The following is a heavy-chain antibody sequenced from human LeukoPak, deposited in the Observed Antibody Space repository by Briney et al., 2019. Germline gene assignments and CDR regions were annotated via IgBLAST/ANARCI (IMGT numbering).Heavy chain of an antibody. Sequence: GRSLRLSCAASGFTFDDYAMHWVRQAPGKGLEWVSGISWNSGSIGYAGSVKGRFTISRDNAKNSLYLQMNSLRAEDMALYYCAKASTVTAGAFDIWGQGTMVTVSS. J-gene: IGHJ3*02. CDR3: AKASTVTAGAFDI. CDR1: GFTFDDYA. D-gene: IGHD4-17*01. V-gene: IGHV3-9*03. CDR2: ISWNSGSI.